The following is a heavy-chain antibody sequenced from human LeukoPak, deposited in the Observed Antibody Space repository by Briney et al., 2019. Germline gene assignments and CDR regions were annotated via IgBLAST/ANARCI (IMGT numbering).Heavy chain of an antibody. D-gene: IGHD2-2*01. CDR1: GFSFSSYA. Sequence: PGGSLRLSCAASGFSFSSYAMNWVRQAPGKGLEWVSGISVSGDRTYYADPVKGWFTISRDNFKNTLYLQMNSLRAEDTAVYYCAKVGCSSTSCPPDYWGQGTLVTVSS. V-gene: IGHV3-23*01. CDR2: ISVSGDRT. J-gene: IGHJ4*02. CDR3: AKVGCSSTSCPPDY.